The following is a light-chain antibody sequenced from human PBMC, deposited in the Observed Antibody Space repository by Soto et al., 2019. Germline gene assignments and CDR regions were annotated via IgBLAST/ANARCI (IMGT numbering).Light chain of an antibody. CDR1: SSDIGSYNS. V-gene: IGLV2-14*01. CDR2: DVS. J-gene: IGLJ1*01. CDR3: SSYRSDITLV. Sequence: QSVLTQPASVSGSPGQSITFSCTGTSSDIGSYNSVSWYQQHPGKAPKLMIYDVSNRPSGVSTRFSGSKSGNTASLTFSGLQAEDEADYYCSSYRSDITLVFGTGTKVTVL.